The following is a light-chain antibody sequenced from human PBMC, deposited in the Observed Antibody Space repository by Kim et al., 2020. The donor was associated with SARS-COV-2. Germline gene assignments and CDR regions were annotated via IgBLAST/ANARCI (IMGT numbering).Light chain of an antibody. Sequence: DIQMTQSPASLSASVGDRVTITCRASRSIGNHLNWYQQRPGKAPNLLIYAASNLQTGVSSRFSGSESGTDFTLSIRNLQPEDSATYYCHPPDITPYTFGQGTKLEI. V-gene: IGKV1-39*01. J-gene: IGKJ2*01. CDR2: AAS. CDR3: HPPDITPYT. CDR1: RSIGNH.